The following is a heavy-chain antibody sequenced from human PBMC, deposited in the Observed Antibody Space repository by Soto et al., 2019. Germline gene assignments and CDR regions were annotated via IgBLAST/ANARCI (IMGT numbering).Heavy chain of an antibody. CDR1: GGSISSYY. V-gene: IGHV4-59*08. D-gene: IGHD3-10*01. J-gene: IGHJ6*03. CDR3: ARLDPYGSGSHYYYMDV. CDR2: IYYSGST. Sequence: SETLSLTCTVSGGSISSYYWSWIRQPPGKGLEWIGYIYYSGSTNYNPSLKSRVTISVDTSKNQFSLKLSSVTAADTAVYYCARLDPYGSGSHYYYMDVWGKGTTVTVSS.